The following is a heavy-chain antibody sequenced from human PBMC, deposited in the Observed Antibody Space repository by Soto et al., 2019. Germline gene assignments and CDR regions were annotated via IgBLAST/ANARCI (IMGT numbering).Heavy chain of an antibody. Sequence: SETLSLTCAVSGYSINSGYYWGWIRQPPGKGLEWIGSIYHRGSTYYNPSLKSRVTISIDTSKNQFSLKLSSVTAADTAVYYCARGRSAYCGGDCYLGDYWGQGTLVTVSS. V-gene: IGHV4-38-2*01. D-gene: IGHD2-21*02. CDR1: GYSINSGYY. J-gene: IGHJ4*02. CDR2: IYHRGST. CDR3: ARGRSAYCGGDCYLGDY.